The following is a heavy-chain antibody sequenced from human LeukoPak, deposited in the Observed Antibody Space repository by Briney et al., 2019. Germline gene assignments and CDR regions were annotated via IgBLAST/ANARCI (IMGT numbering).Heavy chain of an antibody. CDR3: TRDVPRSAGYPDN. Sequence: KPSETLSLTCTVSGGSISSGDHFWSWIRQHPGKGLEWIVYIYYSGTTYYNPSLKSRVTISVDTSKNHFSLKLTSVTAADTAVYYCTRDVPRSAGYPDNWGQGTLVTVSS. J-gene: IGHJ4*02. CDR2: IYYSGTT. CDR1: GGSISSGDHF. D-gene: IGHD2-15*01. V-gene: IGHV4-31*03.